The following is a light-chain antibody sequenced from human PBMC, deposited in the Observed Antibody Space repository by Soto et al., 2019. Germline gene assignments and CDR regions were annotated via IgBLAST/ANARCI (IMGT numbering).Light chain of an antibody. CDR3: QQVHSYPLS. Sequence: DIQLTQSPSFLSASVGDRVTISCRASQSISRYLAWYQHRPGKAPNFLIYAASTLHSGVPSRFSGSGSGTEFTLTISSLQPEDFATYYCQQVHSYPLSFGQGTKLEIK. V-gene: IGKV1-9*01. CDR2: AAS. CDR1: QSISRY. J-gene: IGKJ2*03.